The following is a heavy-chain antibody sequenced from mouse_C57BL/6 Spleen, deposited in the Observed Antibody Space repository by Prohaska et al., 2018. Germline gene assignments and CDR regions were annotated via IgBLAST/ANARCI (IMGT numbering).Heavy chain of an antibody. Sequence: QVQLQQPGAALVKPVASVKLSCKASGYTFTSYWMHWVKQRPETGLEWIGRIDPISGGTKYNEKFKSKATLTVDKPSITANMQLSSLTSEDSAVYYCSRDGYYFDYWGQGTTLTVSS. CDR2: IDPISGGT. J-gene: IGHJ2*01. V-gene: IGHV1-72*01. CDR3: SRDGYYFDY. CDR1: GYTFTSYW.